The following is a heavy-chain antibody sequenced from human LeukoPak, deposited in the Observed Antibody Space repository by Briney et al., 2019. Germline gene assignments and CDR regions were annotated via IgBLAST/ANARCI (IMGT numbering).Heavy chain of an antibody. Sequence: GGSLRLSCAASGFTFSSYWMSWVRQAPGKGLEWVANIKQDGSEKYYVDSVKGRFTISRDNAKNSLYLQMNSLRAEDTAVYYCARGARQWLVPDFDYWGQGTLVTVSS. CDR3: ARGARQWLVPDFDY. V-gene: IGHV3-7*01. CDR2: IKQDGSEK. D-gene: IGHD6-19*01. J-gene: IGHJ4*02. CDR1: GFTFSSYW.